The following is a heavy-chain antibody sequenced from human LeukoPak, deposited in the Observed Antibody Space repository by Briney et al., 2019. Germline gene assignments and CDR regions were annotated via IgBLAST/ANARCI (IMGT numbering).Heavy chain of an antibody. J-gene: IGHJ5*02. Sequence: ASVKVSCKASGGTFSSYAISWVRQAPGQGLEWMGWMNPNSGNTGYAQKFQGRVTFTRNTSISTDYMELSSLTSEDTAVYYCARGKIADRRGSWFDPWGQGTLVTVSS. CDR3: ARGKIADRRGSWFDP. D-gene: IGHD6-6*01. CDR2: MNPNSGNT. CDR1: GGTFSSYA. V-gene: IGHV1-8*03.